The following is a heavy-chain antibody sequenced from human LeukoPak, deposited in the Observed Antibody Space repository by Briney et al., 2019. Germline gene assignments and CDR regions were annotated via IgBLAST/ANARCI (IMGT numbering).Heavy chain of an antibody. Sequence: GGSLRLSCVASGFTFNSYAMHWVRQAPGKGLEWVALISYDGSNKYYADSVKGRLTISRDNSKNTLYLQMNSLRPEDTAVYHCARELQSYYGARPTRWFDLWGQGTLVTVSS. J-gene: IGHJ5*02. D-gene: IGHD1-26*01. CDR3: ARELQSYYGARPTRWFDL. CDR2: ISYDGSNK. CDR1: GFTFNSYA. V-gene: IGHV3-30-3*01.